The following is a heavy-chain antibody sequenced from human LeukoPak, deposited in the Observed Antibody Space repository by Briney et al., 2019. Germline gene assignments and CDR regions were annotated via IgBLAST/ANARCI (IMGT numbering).Heavy chain of an antibody. J-gene: IGHJ3*02. V-gene: IGHV1-18*01. CDR1: GYTFISYG. D-gene: IGHD3-22*01. CDR3: ARINDSSDYYYDAFDI. CDR2: ISAYNGNT. Sequence: ASVKVSCKAAGYTFISYGISWVRQAPGQGLEWMGWISAYNGNTKYAQKFQGRVTMTTDTSTSTAYMELRSLRSDDTAVYYCARINDSSDYYYDAFDIWGQGTMVTVSS.